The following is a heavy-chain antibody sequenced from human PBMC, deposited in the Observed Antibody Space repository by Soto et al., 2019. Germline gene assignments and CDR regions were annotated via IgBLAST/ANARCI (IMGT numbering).Heavy chain of an antibody. V-gene: IGHV1-69*06. CDR3: AKTPPVAARPVYYYYGMDV. Sequence: SVKASSKASGGTFSSYAISWVRQAPVQGLEWVGGIIPIFGTANYAQKFQGRATITADKSTSTAYMELSSLRSDDNAVYYCAKTPPVAARPVYYYYGMDVWGQGTTVTAYS. D-gene: IGHD6-6*01. CDR2: IIPIFGTA. J-gene: IGHJ6*02. CDR1: GGTFSSYA.